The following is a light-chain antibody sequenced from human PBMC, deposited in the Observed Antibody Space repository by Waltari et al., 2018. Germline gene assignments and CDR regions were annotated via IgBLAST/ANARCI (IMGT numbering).Light chain of an antibody. CDR3: QQRGSWPPTYT. J-gene: IGKJ2*01. CDR1: QSDSTY. CDR2: DAS. Sequence: EIVLTQSPATLSLSPGERATLSCRASQSDSTYLAWSQQKAGQAPRLLIYDASYRATGIPARFSGSGSGTDFALTISSLEPDDFAVYYGQQRGSWPPTYTFGQGTKLEIK. V-gene: IGKV3-11*01.